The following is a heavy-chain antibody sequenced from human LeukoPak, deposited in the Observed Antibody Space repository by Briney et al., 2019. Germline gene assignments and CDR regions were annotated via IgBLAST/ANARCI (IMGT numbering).Heavy chain of an antibody. J-gene: IGHJ4*02. V-gene: IGHV5-51*01. CDR2: IYPGDSDT. CDR1: GYSFTSYW. CDR3: ARRVVVAATKYYFDY. Sequence: GESLKISCKGSGYSFTSYWIGWVRQMPGKGLKWMGIIYPGDSDTRYSPSFQGQVTISADKSISTSYLQWSSLKASDTAMYYCARRVVVAATKYYFDYWGQGTLVTVSS. D-gene: IGHD2-15*01.